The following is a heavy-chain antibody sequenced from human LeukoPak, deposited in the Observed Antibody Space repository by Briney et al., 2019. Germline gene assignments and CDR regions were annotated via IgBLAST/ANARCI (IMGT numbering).Heavy chain of an antibody. CDR2: ISGSGGST. J-gene: IGHJ3*02. CDR3: AKEEYSYGPGAFDI. Sequence: GGSLRLSCAASGFTVSSTYMSWVRQAPGKGLEWVSAISGSGGSTYYADSVKGRFTISRDNSKNTLYLQMNSQRAEDTAVYYCAKEEYSYGPGAFDIWGQGTMVTVSS. CDR1: GFTVSSTY. V-gene: IGHV3-23*01. D-gene: IGHD5-18*01.